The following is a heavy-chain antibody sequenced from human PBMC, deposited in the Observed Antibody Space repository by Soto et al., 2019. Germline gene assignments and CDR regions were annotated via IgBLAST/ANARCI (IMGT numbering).Heavy chain of an antibody. V-gene: IGHV1-69*13. D-gene: IGHD6-19*01. CDR3: AAPPRRYSSGWYGFASSNYYYYYGMDV. J-gene: IGHJ6*02. Sequence: GASVKVSCKASGGTFSSYAISWVRQAPGQGLEWMGGIIPIFGTANYAQKFQGRVTITADESTSTAYMELSSLRSEDTAVYYCAAPPRRYSSGWYGFASSNYYYYYGMDVWGQGTTVTV. CDR1: GGTFSSYA. CDR2: IIPIFGTA.